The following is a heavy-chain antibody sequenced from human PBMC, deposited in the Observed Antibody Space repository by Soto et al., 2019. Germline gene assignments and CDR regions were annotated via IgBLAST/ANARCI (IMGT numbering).Heavy chain of an antibody. J-gene: IGHJ6*02. D-gene: IGHD3-16*01. CDR2: TDDRGVDT. Sequence: GGSLRLSCAAPGFPFSDYPMSWVRQAPGEGLEWVPTTDDRGVDTYYADSVKGRFIISRDNSKDTLYLQMSSLRADDTAVYHCAKQAPYLMMEKTRSPGVDIWGQGTTVTVSS. CDR3: AKQAPYLMMEKTRSPGVDI. CDR1: GFPFSDYP. V-gene: IGHV3-23*01.